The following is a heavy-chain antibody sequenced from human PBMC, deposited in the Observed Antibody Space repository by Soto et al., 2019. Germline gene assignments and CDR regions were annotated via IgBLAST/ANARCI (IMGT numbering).Heavy chain of an antibody. V-gene: IGHV4-30-4*01. D-gene: IGHD3-22*01. Sequence: QVQLQESCPGLVKTSQTLSLTCTVSGGSISSGDYYWSWIRQPPGKGLEWIGYIYYSGSPYDNPSLTSRVTISVDTSKNQFSLKLSSVTAADTAVYYCDRDQDSSGYFDYWGQGTLVPVSS. CDR1: GGSISSGDYY. CDR2: IYYSGSP. CDR3: DRDQDSSGYFDY. J-gene: IGHJ4*02.